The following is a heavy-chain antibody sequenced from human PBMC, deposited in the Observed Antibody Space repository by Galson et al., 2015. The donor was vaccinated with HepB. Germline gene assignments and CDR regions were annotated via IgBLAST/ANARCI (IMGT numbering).Heavy chain of an antibody. V-gene: IGHV1-69*13. D-gene: IGHD4-17*01. Sequence: SVKVSCKASGGTFSSYAISWVRQAPGQGLEWMGGIIPIFGTASYAQKFQGRVTITADESTSTAYMELSSLRSEDTAVYYCARPSYGLRLYYFDYWGQGTLVTVSS. CDR2: IIPIFGTA. CDR3: ARPSYGLRLYYFDY. J-gene: IGHJ4*02. CDR1: GGTFSSYA.